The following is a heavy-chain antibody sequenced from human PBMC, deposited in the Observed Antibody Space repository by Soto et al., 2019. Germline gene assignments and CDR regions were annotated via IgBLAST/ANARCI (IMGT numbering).Heavy chain of an antibody. CDR2: IYYSGST. CDR3: ARVLYGDYAYYYYYMDV. Sequence: SETLSLTCTVSGGSISSYYWSWIRQPPGKGLEWIGYIYYSGSTNYNPSLKSRVTISVDTSKNQFSLKLSSVTAADTAVYYCARVLYGDYAYYYYYMDVWGKGTTVTVSS. V-gene: IGHV4-59*01. J-gene: IGHJ6*03. D-gene: IGHD4-17*01. CDR1: GGSISSYY.